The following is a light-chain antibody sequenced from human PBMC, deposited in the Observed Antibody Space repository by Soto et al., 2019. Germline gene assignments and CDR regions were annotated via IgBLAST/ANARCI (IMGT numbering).Light chain of an antibody. CDR3: QHYNNWPTIT. V-gene: IGKV3-15*01. CDR1: QSISIN. Sequence: EIVLTQSPATLSVSPGERATLSCRASQSISINLAWYQQKPCQAPRLLIYDESTGATGVPARFSGSGSGTEFTLTITGLQSEDFAVYYCQHYNNWPTITFGQGTRLEIK. CDR2: DES. J-gene: IGKJ5*01.